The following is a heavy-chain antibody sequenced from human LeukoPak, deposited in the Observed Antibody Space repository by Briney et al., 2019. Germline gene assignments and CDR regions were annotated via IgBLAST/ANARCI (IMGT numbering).Heavy chain of an antibody. CDR3: VLWGDYYHY. Sequence: GESLKISCKGSGYSFTNYWIGWVRQMPVKGLEWMGIIYPDDSDTRYSPSSQGQVTISADKSISTAYLQWSSLKASDTAMYYCVLWGDYYHYWGQGTLVTVSS. V-gene: IGHV5-51*01. D-gene: IGHD4-17*01. CDR2: IYPDDSDT. CDR1: GYSFTNYW. J-gene: IGHJ4*02.